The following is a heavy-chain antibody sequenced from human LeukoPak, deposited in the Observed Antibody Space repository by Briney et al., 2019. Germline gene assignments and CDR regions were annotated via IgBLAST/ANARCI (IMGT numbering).Heavy chain of an antibody. D-gene: IGHD5/OR15-5a*01. CDR1: GGSISNTDSY. CDR3: AREIVSSYYYNGMDV. Sequence: SQTLSLTCAVSGGSISNTDSYWNWIRQPPGKGLEWIGFISYSGNTYSTPSLESRLTISIDTAKNQFSLSLSSVTAADTAVYFCAREIVSSYYYNGMDVWGQGTTVTVSS. J-gene: IGHJ6*02. CDR2: ISYSGNT. V-gene: IGHV4-30-4*01.